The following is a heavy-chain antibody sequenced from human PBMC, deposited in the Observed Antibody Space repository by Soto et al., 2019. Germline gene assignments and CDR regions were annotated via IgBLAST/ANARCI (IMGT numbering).Heavy chain of an antibody. Sequence: SLRLSCAASGFTVSSNYMSWVRQAPGKGLEWVSVIYSGGSTYYADSVKGRFTISRDNSKNTLYLQMNSLRAEDTAVYYCAREKYSGYDLGMDVWGKGTTVTVSS. CDR2: IYSGGST. D-gene: IGHD5-12*01. CDR1: GFTVSSNY. CDR3: AREKYSGYDLGMDV. J-gene: IGHJ6*04. V-gene: IGHV3-66*01.